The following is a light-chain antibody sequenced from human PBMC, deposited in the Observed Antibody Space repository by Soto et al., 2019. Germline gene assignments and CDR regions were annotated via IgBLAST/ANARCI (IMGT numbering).Light chain of an antibody. Sequence: QSVLTQPPSASGTPGQRVTISCSGSSSNIGSYYVYWYQQLPGTAPKLLIYRNNQRPSGVPDRFSGSKSGTSASLAISGLRSEDEADHYCAAWDDSLSGRGVFGGGTKLTVL. V-gene: IGLV1-47*01. CDR1: SSNIGSYY. J-gene: IGLJ3*02. CDR3: AAWDDSLSGRGV. CDR2: RNN.